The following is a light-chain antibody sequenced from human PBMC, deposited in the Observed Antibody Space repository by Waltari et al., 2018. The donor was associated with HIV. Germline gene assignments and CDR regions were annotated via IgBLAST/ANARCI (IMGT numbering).Light chain of an antibody. V-gene: IGLV2-14*03. CDR3: SSYTSSTTLNWV. CDR1: SSDVGGCNY. CDR2: DVS. J-gene: IGLJ3*02. Sequence: QSALTQPASASGSPGPSIPISCTGSSSDVGGCNYVSWYQQHPGKAPKLMIYDVSNRPSGISNRFSGSKSGNTASLTISGLQAEDEADYYCSSYTSSTTLNWVFGGGTKLTVL.